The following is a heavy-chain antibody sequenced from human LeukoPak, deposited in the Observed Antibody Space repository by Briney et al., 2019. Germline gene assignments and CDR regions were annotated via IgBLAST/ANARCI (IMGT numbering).Heavy chain of an antibody. CDR1: GGSISSGSYY. CDR3: ARDNRKKKTTVSTYYYYMDV. J-gene: IGHJ6*03. Sequence: SETLSFTCAVSGGSISSGSYYWSWIRQPAGKGLEWIGRIYTSGSTNYNPSLKSRVTISVDTSKNQFSLKLSSVTAADTAVYYCARDNRKKKTTVSTYYYYMDVWGKGTTVTVSS. V-gene: IGHV4-61*02. CDR2: IYTSGST. D-gene: IGHD4-11*01.